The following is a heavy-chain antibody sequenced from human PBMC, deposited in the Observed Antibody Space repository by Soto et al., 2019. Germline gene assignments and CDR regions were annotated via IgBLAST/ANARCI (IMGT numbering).Heavy chain of an antibody. J-gene: IGHJ5*02. D-gene: IGHD6-13*01. Sequence: EVQLVESGGGLVQPGRSLRLSCAASGFTFDDYAMHWVRQAPGKGLEWVSGISWNSGSIGYADSVKGRFTISRDNAKNSLDLQMNSLRAEDTALYYCAKDATYSSSLGNWFDPWGQGTLVTVSS. CDR3: AKDATYSSSLGNWFDP. V-gene: IGHV3-9*01. CDR2: ISWNSGSI. CDR1: GFTFDDYA.